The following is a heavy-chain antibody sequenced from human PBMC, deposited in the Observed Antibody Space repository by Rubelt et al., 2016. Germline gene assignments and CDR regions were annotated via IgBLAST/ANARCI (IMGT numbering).Heavy chain of an antibody. J-gene: IGHJ4*02. Sequence: RFTISRDNAKNSLSLQMNSLRDEDTAVYYCARGGVTMIVAVIEDTFDYWGQGTLVTVSS. D-gene: IGHD3-22*01. V-gene: IGHV3-48*02. CDR3: ARGGVTMIVAVIEDTFDY.